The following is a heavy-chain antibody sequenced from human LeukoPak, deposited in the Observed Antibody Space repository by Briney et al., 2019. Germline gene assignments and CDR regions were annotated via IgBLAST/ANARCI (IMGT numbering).Heavy chain of an antibody. D-gene: IGHD1-1*01. V-gene: IGHV3-74*01. Sequence: GGSLRLSCAASGFTFSSYWMHWVRQAPGKGLVWVSRINSDGSSTSYADSVKGRFTISRDNSKNTLYLQMNSLRAEDTAVYYCAKFVERTPYDAFDIWGQGTMVTVSS. J-gene: IGHJ3*02. CDR3: AKFVERTPYDAFDI. CDR2: INSDGSST. CDR1: GFTFSSYW.